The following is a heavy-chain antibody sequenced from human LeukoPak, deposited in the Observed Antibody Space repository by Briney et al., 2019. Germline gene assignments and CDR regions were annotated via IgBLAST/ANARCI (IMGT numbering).Heavy chain of an antibody. CDR1: GYTFTSYA. Sequence: ASVKVSCKASGYTFTSYAMNWVRQAPGQGLEWMGWINTNTGNPTYAQGFTGRFVFSLDTSVSTAYLQISSLKVEGTAVYYCARDGSSSWSYYYYYMDVWGKGTTVTVSS. D-gene: IGHD6-13*01. CDR3: ARDGSSSWSYYYYYMDV. CDR2: INTNTGNP. J-gene: IGHJ6*03. V-gene: IGHV7-4-1*02.